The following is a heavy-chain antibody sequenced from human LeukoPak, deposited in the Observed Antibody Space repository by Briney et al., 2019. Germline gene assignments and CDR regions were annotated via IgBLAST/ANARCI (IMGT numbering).Heavy chain of an antibody. V-gene: IGHV3-21*01. Sequence: GGSLRLSCAASGFTFSSYNMNWVRQAPGKGLEWVSSITSSSSYIYYAASVRGRFTVSRDNAKNSVFLQMDSLRAADTAIYFCARDCERGYSYGLCWGQGTVVTVSS. D-gene: IGHD5-18*01. CDR1: GFTFSSYN. CDR2: ITSSSSYI. J-gene: IGHJ4*02. CDR3: ARDCERGYSYGLC.